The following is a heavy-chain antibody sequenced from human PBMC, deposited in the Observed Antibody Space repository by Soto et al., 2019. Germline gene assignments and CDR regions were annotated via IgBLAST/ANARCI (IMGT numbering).Heavy chain of an antibody. Sequence: SETLSLTCTVSGGSVSSGSYYWSWIRQPPRKGLEWIGYIYYSGSTNYNPSLKSRVTISVDTSKNQFSLKVSGVSAADTAVYYCATSQKGYNWNYFDHWGQGALVTVSS. CDR2: IYYSGST. J-gene: IGHJ4*02. D-gene: IGHD1-20*01. CDR3: ATSQKGYNWNYFDH. V-gene: IGHV4-61*01. CDR1: GGSVSSGSYY.